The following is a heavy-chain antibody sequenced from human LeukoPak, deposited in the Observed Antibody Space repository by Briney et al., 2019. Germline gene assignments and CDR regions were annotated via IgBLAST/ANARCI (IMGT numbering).Heavy chain of an antibody. V-gene: IGHV1-46*01. Sequence: APVKSSCKASGYTFSSYYMHWVRQPPGQGLEWVGLINPTGDSTNYAQNFRGRVTMTRATSTSTVYMDLSSLRSEDTAVYYCARPRYYYGSGSYYTPTQFDYWGQGTLVTVSS. CDR2: INPTGDST. CDR1: GYTFSSYY. D-gene: IGHD3-10*01. CDR3: ARPRYYYGSGSYYTPTQFDY. J-gene: IGHJ4*02.